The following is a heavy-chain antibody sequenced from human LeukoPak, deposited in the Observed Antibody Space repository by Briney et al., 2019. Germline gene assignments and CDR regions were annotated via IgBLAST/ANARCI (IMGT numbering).Heavy chain of an antibody. V-gene: IGHV3-21*01. CDR3: ARAAGLGYCSSTSCYSHGAFDI. CDR1: GFTFSSYS. CDR2: ISSSSSYI. D-gene: IGHD2-2*01. Sequence: GGSLRLSCAASGFTFSSYSMNWVRQAPGKGLEWVSSISSSSSYIYYADSVKGRFTISRDNAKNSLYLQMNSLRAEDTAVYYCARAAGLGYCSSTSCYSHGAFDIWGQGTMVTVSS. J-gene: IGHJ3*02.